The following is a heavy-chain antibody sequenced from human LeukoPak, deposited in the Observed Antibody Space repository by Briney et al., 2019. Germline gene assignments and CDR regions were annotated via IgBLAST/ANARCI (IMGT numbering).Heavy chain of an antibody. D-gene: IGHD6-13*01. CDR1: GFTFSSYS. V-gene: IGHV3-21*01. CDR3: ARDQGPSAAAGTGEDY. Sequence: GGSLRLSCAASGFTFSSYSMNWVRQAPGKGLEWVSSISSSSSYIYYADSVKGRFTISRDNAKNSLYLQMNSLRAEDTAVYYCARDQGPSAAAGTGEDYWGQGTLVTVSS. CDR2: ISSSSSYI. J-gene: IGHJ4*02.